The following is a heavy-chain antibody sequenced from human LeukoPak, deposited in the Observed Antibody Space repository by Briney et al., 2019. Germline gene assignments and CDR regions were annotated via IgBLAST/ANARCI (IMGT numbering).Heavy chain of an antibody. J-gene: IGHJ4*02. CDR2: INHSGST. CDR3: AGGVAVAGRAREYYFDY. Sequence: SETLSLTCAVYGGSFSGYYWSWIRQPPGKGLEWIGEINHSGSTNYNPSLKSRVTISVDTSKNQFSLKLSSVTAADTAVHYCAGGVAVAGRAREYYFDYWGQGTLVTVSS. D-gene: IGHD6-19*01. V-gene: IGHV4-34*01. CDR1: GGSFSGYY.